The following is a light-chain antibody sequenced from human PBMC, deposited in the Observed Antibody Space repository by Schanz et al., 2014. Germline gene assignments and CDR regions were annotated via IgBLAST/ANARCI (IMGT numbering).Light chain of an antibody. J-gene: IGLJ3*02. CDR3: QSYDSGLSGWV. V-gene: IGLV1-40*01. CDR1: SSNIGAGYD. Sequence: QSVLTQPPSVSGAPGQRVTISCTGSSSNIGAGYDVHWYQQLPGTAPKLLIYGNSNRPSGVPDRFSGSKSGTSASLAITGLQAEDEADYCQSYDSGLSGWVFGGGTKVTVL. CDR2: GNS.